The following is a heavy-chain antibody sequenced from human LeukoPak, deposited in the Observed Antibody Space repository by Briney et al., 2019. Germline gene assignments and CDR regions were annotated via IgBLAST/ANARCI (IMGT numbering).Heavy chain of an antibody. J-gene: IGHJ4*02. CDR3: ARVSSGWDYSFDS. CDR2: IIYDGSSQ. Sequence: PGMSLTLSCVASGFPFSGHAMHWVRQAPGKGLEWVAVIIYDGSSQYYADSVKDRFTVSRDNSKNTVYLQMTGLTPDDTAVYYCARVSSGWDYSFDSWGQGTLVSVSS. CDR1: GFPFSGHA. D-gene: IGHD6-25*01. V-gene: IGHV3-30*04.